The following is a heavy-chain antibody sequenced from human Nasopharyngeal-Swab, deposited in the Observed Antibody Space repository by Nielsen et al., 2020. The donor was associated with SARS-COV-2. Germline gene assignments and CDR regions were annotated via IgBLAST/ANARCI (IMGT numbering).Heavy chain of an antibody. D-gene: IGHD3-10*01. Sequence: GESLKISCAASGFTFSSYGMHWVRQAPGKGLEWVAVISYDGSNKYYADSVKGRFTISRDNSKNTLYLQMNSLRAEDTAVYYCATGRGDWFDPWGQGTLVTVSS. CDR2: ISYDGSNK. CDR1: GFTFSSYG. CDR3: ATGRGDWFDP. J-gene: IGHJ5*02. V-gene: IGHV3-30*03.